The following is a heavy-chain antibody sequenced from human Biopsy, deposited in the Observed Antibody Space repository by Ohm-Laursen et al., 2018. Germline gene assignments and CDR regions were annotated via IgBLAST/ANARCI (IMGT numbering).Heavy chain of an antibody. D-gene: IGHD3-3*01. CDR3: ARLRGGVVINYSWFDP. V-gene: IGHV4-39*01. CDR2: ISYRGTT. J-gene: IGHJ5*02. CDR1: GGSIRSNGFY. Sequence: SDTLSLTCTVSGGSIRSNGFYWGWIRQPPGKGLEWIGNISYRGTTSYNPSLKSRVAISVDTSKNQLSLSLNSVTAADTAVFYCARLRGGVVINYSWFDPWGQESWSPSP.